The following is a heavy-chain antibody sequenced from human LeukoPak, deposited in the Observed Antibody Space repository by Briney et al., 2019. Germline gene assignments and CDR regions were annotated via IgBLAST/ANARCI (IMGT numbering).Heavy chain of an antibody. CDR2: ISYDGSNK. V-gene: IGHV3-30-3*01. J-gene: IGHJ6*02. Sequence: GRSLRLSCAASGFTFSSYAIHWVRRAPGQGLGWGGVISYDGSNKYYADSVKGRFTISRDNSKNTLYLQMNSLRAEDTAVYYCTRDYYDSSGVRKSGMDVWGQGTTVTVSS. CDR3: TRDYYDSSGVRKSGMDV. D-gene: IGHD3-22*01. CDR1: GFTFSSYA.